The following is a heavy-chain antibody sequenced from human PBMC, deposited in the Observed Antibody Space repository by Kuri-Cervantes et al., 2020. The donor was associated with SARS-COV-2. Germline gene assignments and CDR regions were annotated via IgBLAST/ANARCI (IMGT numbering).Heavy chain of an antibody. J-gene: IGHJ4*02. CDR2: INHSGST. CDR1: GGSFSGYY. Sequence: SQTLSLTCAVYGGSFSGYYWSWIRQPPGKGLEWIGEINHSGSTNYNPSLKSQVTISVDTSKKQFSLQLSSVTAADTAVYYCARDLNYFDTSGQVGYWGQGTLVTVSS. CDR3: ARDLNYFDTSGQVGY. V-gene: IGHV4-34*01. D-gene: IGHD3-22*01.